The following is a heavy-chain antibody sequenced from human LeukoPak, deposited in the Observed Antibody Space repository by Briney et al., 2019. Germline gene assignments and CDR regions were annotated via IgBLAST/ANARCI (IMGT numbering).Heavy chain of an antibody. CDR2: ISYLSSHV. V-gene: IGHV3-21*01. D-gene: IGHD3-16*01. J-gene: IGHJ4*02. Sequence: GGSLRLSCSASGFTFSDYDMNWVRQAPGKGLEWVSSISYLSSHVYYGDSVKGRFSISRDNAKNSLYLQINSLGAEDTAVYYCGRAFPPLRTSSAGDLWGQGILVTVSS. CDR3: GRAFPPLRTSSAGDL. CDR1: GFTFSDYD.